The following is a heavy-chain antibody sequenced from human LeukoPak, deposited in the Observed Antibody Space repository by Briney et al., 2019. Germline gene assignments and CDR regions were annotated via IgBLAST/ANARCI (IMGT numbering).Heavy chain of an antibody. Sequence: PSETLSLTCTVSGASINSHYWSWIRQPAGKGLEWIGRIYISGSTNYNSSLQSRVTISVDRSKKQFSLKLNSVTAADTAVYYCARLRGDVPHYFYGMDVWGQGTTVTVSS. V-gene: IGHV4-4*07. J-gene: IGHJ6*02. D-gene: IGHD3-16*01. CDR2: IYISGST. CDR3: ARLRGDVPHYFYGMDV. CDR1: GASINSHY.